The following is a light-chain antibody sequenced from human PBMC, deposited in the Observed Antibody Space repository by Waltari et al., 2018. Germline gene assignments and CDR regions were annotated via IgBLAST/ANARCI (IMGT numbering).Light chain of an antibody. CDR3: GTWDSSLALWL. CDR1: PSPVGNTG. CDR2: RTN. V-gene: IGLV1-51*02. Sequence: QSVLTQPPSVSAAPGHKVSISCSGTPSPVGNTGVFWYRQPPGSAPKLLIYRTNGRPTGTPDRFSGSKSATTAILDIAGLQPGDEADYYCGTWDSSLALWLFGGGTKLTV. J-gene: IGLJ3*02.